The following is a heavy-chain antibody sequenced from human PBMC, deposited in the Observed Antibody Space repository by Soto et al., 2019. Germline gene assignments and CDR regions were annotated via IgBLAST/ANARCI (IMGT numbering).Heavy chain of an antibody. V-gene: IGHV1-18*01. CDR2: INADNGNT. J-gene: IGHJ4*02. CDR3: ARTYGSGSRSFDF. D-gene: IGHD3-10*01. Sequence: ASVKVSCKASGYTFTSYAMHWVRQAPGQRLECMGWINADNGNTNYAQKLQGRVTMTTDTSTSTAYMELRSLRSDDTAVYYCARTYGSGSRSFDFWGQGTLVTVSS. CDR1: GYTFTSYA.